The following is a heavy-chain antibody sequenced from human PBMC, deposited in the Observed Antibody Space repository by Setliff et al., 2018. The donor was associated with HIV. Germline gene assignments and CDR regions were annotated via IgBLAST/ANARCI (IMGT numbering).Heavy chain of an antibody. Sequence: ASVKVSCKASGYTFTTYYIHWVRQAPGQGLEWMGLINPRAGTTSHAQKFLGRVTMTRDTSTRTFYMELSSLRSDDTAVYYCARDPYDSSGYHFDFWGQGTLVTVSS. V-gene: IGHV1-46*01. CDR3: ARDPYDSSGYHFDF. CDR2: INPRAGTT. J-gene: IGHJ4*02. CDR1: GYTFTTYY. D-gene: IGHD3-22*01.